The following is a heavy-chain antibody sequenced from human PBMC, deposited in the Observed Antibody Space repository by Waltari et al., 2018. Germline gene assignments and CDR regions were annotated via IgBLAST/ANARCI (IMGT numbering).Heavy chain of an antibody. J-gene: IGHJ5*02. V-gene: IGHV5-51*03. CDR1: GYSFTSYW. CDR2: IYPGDSDN. Sequence: EVQLVQSGAEVKKPGESLKISCKGSGYSFTSYWIGWVRQMPGKGLEWMGIIYPGDSDNRYSPSFQGQVTISADKSISTAYLQWSSLKASDTAMYYCARRRGYGAQPANWFDPWGQGTLVTVSS. CDR3: ARRRGYGAQPANWFDP. D-gene: IGHD4-17*01.